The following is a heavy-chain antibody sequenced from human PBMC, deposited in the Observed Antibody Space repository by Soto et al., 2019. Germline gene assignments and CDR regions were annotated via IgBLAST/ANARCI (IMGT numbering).Heavy chain of an antibody. Sequence: GGSLRLSCAASGFTFSSYSMNWVRQAPGKGLEWVSYISSSSSTIYYADSVKGRFTISRDNAKNSLYLQMNSLRAEDTAVYYCARGAARRSLDYYYYMDVWGKGTTVTVSS. CDR2: ISSSSSTI. CDR3: ARGAARRSLDYYYYMDV. V-gene: IGHV3-48*01. D-gene: IGHD6-6*01. CDR1: GFTFSSYS. J-gene: IGHJ6*03.